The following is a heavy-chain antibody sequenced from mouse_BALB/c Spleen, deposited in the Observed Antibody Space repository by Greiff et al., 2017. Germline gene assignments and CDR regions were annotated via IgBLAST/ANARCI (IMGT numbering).Heavy chain of an antibody. Sequence: EVQLVESGPGLVKPSQSLSLTCSVTGYSITSGYYWNWIRQFPGNKLEWMGYISYDGSNNYNPSLKNRISITRDTSKNQFFLKLNSVTTEDTATYYCASHVDYWGQGTLVTVSA. J-gene: IGHJ3*01. CDR2: ISYDGSN. CDR3: ASHVDY. V-gene: IGHV3-6*02. CDR1: GYSITSGYY.